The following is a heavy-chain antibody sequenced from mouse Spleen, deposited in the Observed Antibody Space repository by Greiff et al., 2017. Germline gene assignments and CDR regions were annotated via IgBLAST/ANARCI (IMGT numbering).Heavy chain of an antibody. V-gene: IGHV1-62-2*01. CDR1: GYTFTEYT. J-gene: IGHJ4*01. CDR3: ARHDYSAYSYGHAMDY. Sequence: VTLVESGAELVKPGASVKLSCKASGYTFTEYTIHWVRQRPGQGLEWIGWIYPGSGSIKYNEKLKDRATLTADKSSSKVYMELSRLTSEDSAVYVGARHDYSAYSYGHAMDYWGQGTSVTVSS. CDR2: IYPGSGSI. D-gene: IGHD2-12*01.